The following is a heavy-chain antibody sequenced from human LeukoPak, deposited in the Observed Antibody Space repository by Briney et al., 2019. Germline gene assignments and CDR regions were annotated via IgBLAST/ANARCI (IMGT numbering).Heavy chain of an antibody. V-gene: IGHV3-7*01. CDR3: GRVDESSVYRPTEY. CDR2: IKKDGSEK. D-gene: IGHD5/OR15-5a*01. Sequence: GGSLRLSCAASGFSFSNYWMTWVRQAPGKGLEWVASIKKDGSEKKYVGSVQGRFPISRDNDKNSLYLEMNSLRAEDTAVYYCGRVDESSVYRPTEYWGQGTLVTVST. J-gene: IGHJ4*02. CDR1: GFSFSNYW.